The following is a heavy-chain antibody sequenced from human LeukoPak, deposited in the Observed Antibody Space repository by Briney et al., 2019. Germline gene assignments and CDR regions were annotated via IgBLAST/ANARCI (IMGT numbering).Heavy chain of an antibody. V-gene: IGHV3-30*02. CDR2: ISYDGSNR. Sequence: GGSLRLSCAASGFTFSSSGMHWVRQAPGKGLEWVAFISYDGSNRYYADSVKGRFTISRDNSKNTLYLQMDSLRAEDTAVYYCAKETRGSYSDYWGQGTLVTVSS. J-gene: IGHJ4*02. CDR3: AKETRGSYSDY. D-gene: IGHD5-12*01. CDR1: GFTFSSSG.